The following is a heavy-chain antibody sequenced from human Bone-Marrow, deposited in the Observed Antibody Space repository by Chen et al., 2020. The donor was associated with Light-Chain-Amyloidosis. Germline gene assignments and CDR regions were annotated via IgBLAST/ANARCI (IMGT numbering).Heavy chain of an antibody. Sequence: EVQLEQSGPEVKKPGESPKISCKGPGSTFPNYWIGWVRQMPGKGLEWMGVIYPDDSDASYSPSFEGQVTISADKSITTAYLQWRSLKASDTAMYYCARRRDGYNFDYWGQGTLVTVSS. D-gene: IGHD5-12*01. CDR3: ARRRDGYNFDY. CDR2: IYPDDSDA. V-gene: IGHV5-51*01. CDR1: GSTFPNYW. J-gene: IGHJ4*02.